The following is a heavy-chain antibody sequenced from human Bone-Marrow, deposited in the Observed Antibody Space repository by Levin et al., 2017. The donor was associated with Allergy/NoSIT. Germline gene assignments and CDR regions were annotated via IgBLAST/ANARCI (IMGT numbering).Heavy chain of an antibody. CDR3: AKDPVHSSSRWMRVYYYDGMDV. V-gene: IGHV3-30*18. D-gene: IGHD6-13*01. Sequence: SCAASGFTFSTYAMHWVRQAPGKGLEWVAVISYDGINKYYADSVKGRFTIPRDNSNNTLYLRMNSLRTEDTAVYYCAKDPVHSSSRWMRVYYYDGMDVWGEGTTVNVCS. J-gene: IGHJ6*04. CDR1: GFTFSTYA. CDR2: ISYDGINK.